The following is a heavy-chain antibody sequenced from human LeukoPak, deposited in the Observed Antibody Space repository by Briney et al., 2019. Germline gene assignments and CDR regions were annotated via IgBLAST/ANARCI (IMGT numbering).Heavy chain of an antibody. CDR3: AKVHYTASFPGSFPGRNYFDS. D-gene: IGHD1-26*01. Sequence: GGSLRLSCTVSGFAFSGYAMSWVRQAPGKGPEWVSSIGARGDVTYSEDSVKGRFTISRDNSKRTLFLQMNSLRAEDTAVYYCAKVHYTASFPGSFPGRNYFDSWGQGSLVTVSP. CDR2: IGARGDVT. V-gene: IGHV3-23*01. CDR1: GFAFSGYA. J-gene: IGHJ4*02.